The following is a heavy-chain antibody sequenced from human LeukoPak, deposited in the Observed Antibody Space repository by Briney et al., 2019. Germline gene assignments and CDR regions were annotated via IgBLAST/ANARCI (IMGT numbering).Heavy chain of an antibody. Sequence: PGGSLRLSCAASGFTFSSYGMHWVRQAPGKGLEWVAVISYDGSNKYYADSVKGRFTISRDNSKNTLYLQMNSLRAEDTAVYYCAKDYDYDSSVECYFDYWGQGTLVTVSS. J-gene: IGHJ4*02. CDR3: AKDYDYDSSVECYFDY. D-gene: IGHD3-22*01. CDR2: ISYDGSNK. V-gene: IGHV3-30*18. CDR1: GFTFSSYG.